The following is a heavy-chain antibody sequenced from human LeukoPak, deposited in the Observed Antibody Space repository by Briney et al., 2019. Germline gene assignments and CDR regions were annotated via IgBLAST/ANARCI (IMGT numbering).Heavy chain of an antibody. CDR2: IIPIFGTA. D-gene: IGHD3-22*01. J-gene: IGHJ4*02. Sequence: ASVKVSCKASGGTCSSYAISWVRHAPGQGREWRGGIIPIFGTANYAQKFQGRVTVTADASTSPAYLELSSLRSADTAVYYCARHYYDSSGYNQFPFDYWGQGTLVPVSS. CDR3: ARHYYDSSGYNQFPFDY. CDR1: GGTCSSYA. V-gene: IGHV1-69*13.